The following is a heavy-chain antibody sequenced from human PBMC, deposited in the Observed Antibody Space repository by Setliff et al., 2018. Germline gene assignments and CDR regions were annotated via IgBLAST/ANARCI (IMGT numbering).Heavy chain of an antibody. Sequence: SETLSLTCTVSGGSLSSGGYYWSWIRQHPGKGLEWIGYIYYSGSTYYNPSLKSRVTISVDTSKNQFSLKLSSVTAADTAVYYCARDRYGSGSLFDYWGQGTMVTVSS. CDR3: ARDRYGSGSLFDY. D-gene: IGHD3-10*01. CDR2: IYYSGST. J-gene: IGHJ4*02. CDR1: GGSLSSGGYY. V-gene: IGHV4-31*03.